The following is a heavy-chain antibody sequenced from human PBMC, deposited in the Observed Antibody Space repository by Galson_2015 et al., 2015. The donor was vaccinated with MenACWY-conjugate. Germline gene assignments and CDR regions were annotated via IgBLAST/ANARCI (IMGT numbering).Heavy chain of an antibody. J-gene: IGHJ4*02. D-gene: IGHD2-15*01. Sequence: SVKVSCKASGCTSTTDSIHWVRQAPGQGLEWMGRINPSSGTTTYAQKFQGRVTMTRDTSYMELYSLRSEDTAVYYCAGRNSSGGRGDFDYWGQGTLVTVSS. CDR1: GCTSTTDS. CDR3: AGRNSSGGRGDFDY. V-gene: IGHV1-46*01. CDR2: INPSSGTT.